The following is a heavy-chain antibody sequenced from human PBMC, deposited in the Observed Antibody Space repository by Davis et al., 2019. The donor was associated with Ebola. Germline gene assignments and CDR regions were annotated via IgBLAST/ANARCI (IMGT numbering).Heavy chain of an antibody. V-gene: IGHV1-18*01. CDR3: ARRRTWYGTGLDY. J-gene: IGHJ4*02. D-gene: IGHD6-13*01. Sequence: AASVKVSCKASGYTFTSYGISWVRQAPGQGLEWMGWISAYNGNTNYAQKLQDRVTLTTDTSTTTAYMEVRGLRSDDTAVYYCARRRTWYGTGLDYWGQGTLVTVSS. CDR2: ISAYNGNT. CDR1: GYTFTSYG.